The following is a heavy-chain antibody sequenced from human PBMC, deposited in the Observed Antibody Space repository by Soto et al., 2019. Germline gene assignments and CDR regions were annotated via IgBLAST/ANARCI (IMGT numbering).Heavy chain of an antibody. Sequence: SVKVSCKASGGTFSSYAISWVRQAPGQGLEWMGGIIPIFGTANYAQKFQGRVTITADKSTSTAYMELSSLRSEDTAVYYCAGPDTSMVRDGAFDIWGQGTMVTVSS. CDR2: IIPIFGTA. CDR3: AGPDTSMVRDGAFDI. D-gene: IGHD5-18*01. CDR1: GGTFSSYA. V-gene: IGHV1-69*06. J-gene: IGHJ3*02.